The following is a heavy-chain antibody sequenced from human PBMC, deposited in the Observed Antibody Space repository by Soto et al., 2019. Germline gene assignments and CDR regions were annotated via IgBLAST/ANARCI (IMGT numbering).Heavy chain of an antibody. D-gene: IGHD4-17*01. J-gene: IGHJ4*02. CDR1: GFTFSNNW. V-gene: IGHV3-74*03. CDR2: IKSDGSTT. Sequence: EVHLVESGGGLAQPGGSLRLSCAASGFTFSNNWIHWVRQAPGKGLVWVSGIKSDGSTTTYADSVKGRFTISRDNAKNTLYLQMNSLRAEDTAVYYCASAAPFNYGGNSGFDFWGPGTLVTVSS. CDR3: ASAAPFNYGGNSGFDF.